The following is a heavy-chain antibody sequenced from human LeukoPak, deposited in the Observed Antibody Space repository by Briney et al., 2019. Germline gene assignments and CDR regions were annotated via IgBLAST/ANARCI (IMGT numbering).Heavy chain of an antibody. Sequence: SQTLSLTCTVSGGSISSGAYYWSWIRQHPGKGLEWIGNIYYSGSTYYNPSLKSRLTLSVDTSKNQFSLKLSSVTAADTAVYYCARSSGYYYVADKYFDYWGPGTLVTVSS. CDR3: ARSSGYYYVADKYFDY. CDR2: IYYSGST. CDR1: GGSISSGAYY. V-gene: IGHV4-31*03. D-gene: IGHD3-22*01. J-gene: IGHJ4*02.